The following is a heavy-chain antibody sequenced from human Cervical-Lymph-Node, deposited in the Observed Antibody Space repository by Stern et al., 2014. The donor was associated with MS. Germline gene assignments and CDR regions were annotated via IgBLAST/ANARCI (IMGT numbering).Heavy chain of an antibody. CDR2: IVPLFGTP. Sequence: VQLVESGAEVKKPGSSVKVSCKASGGTFNNHAISWVRPARGQGLEWMGGIVPLFGTPDYARKFQGRVTITADKSTSTVHMVLSSLNREETGIYYCANRDMGYTYGRHDYWGQGTLVTVSA. CDR1: GGTFNNHA. D-gene: IGHD5-12*01. J-gene: IGHJ4*02. V-gene: IGHV1-69*06. CDR3: ANRDMGYTYGRHDY.